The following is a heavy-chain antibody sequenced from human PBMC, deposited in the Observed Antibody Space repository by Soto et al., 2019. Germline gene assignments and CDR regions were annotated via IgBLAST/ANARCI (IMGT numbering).Heavy chain of an antibody. D-gene: IGHD3-3*01. V-gene: IGHV3-7*01. CDR3: VRDDFWSGFIDDAFDI. J-gene: IGHJ3*02. Sequence: GGSLRLSCAASGFTFSSYWMSWVRQAPGKGLEWVANIKQDGSEKYYVDSVKGRFTISRDNAKNSLYLQMNSLRAEDTAVYYCVRDDFWSGFIDDAFDIWGQGTMVTVSS. CDR2: IKQDGSEK. CDR1: GFTFSSYW.